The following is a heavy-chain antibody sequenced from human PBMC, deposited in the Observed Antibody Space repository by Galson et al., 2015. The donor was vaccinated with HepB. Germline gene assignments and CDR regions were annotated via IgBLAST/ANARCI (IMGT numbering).Heavy chain of an antibody. CDR1: GGSISSGNW. CDR2: IYHSGTA. V-gene: IGHV4-4*02. Sequence: TLSLTCAVSGGSISSGNWWSWVRQPPGKGLEWIGEIYHSGTANYNPSLESRGTISLDKSKNQISLKLTSVTAADTAVYYCARHVGVPGTRGFDYWCQGTLVTVSS. CDR3: ARHVGVPGTRGFDY. D-gene: IGHD2-2*01. J-gene: IGHJ4*02.